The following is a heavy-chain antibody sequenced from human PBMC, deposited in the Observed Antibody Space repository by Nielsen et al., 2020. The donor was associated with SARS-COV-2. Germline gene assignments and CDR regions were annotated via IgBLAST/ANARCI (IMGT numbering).Heavy chain of an antibody. CDR1: GFTFSSYW. V-gene: IGHV3-7*01. Sequence: GESLKISCAASGFTFSSYWMSWVRQAPGKGLEWVANIKQDGSEKYYVDSVKGRFTISRDNAKNSLYLQMNSLRAEDTAVYYCASVGYSSSWYYFDYWGQGTLVTVSS. CDR3: ASVGYSSSWYYFDY. D-gene: IGHD6-13*01. J-gene: IGHJ4*02. CDR2: IKQDGSEK.